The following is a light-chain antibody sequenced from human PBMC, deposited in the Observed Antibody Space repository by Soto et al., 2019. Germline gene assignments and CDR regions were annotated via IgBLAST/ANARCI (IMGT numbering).Light chain of an antibody. CDR2: GAS. CDR3: QQYSSYCT. CDR1: QSVSNNY. Sequence: EIVLTQSPATLALSQGERALLSSRASQSVSNNYLAWYQPKPGQAPRLLIYGASNRATGIPDRFSGSGSATDFTLTISRLEPEDFATYYSQQYSSYCTFGQGTKVDI. V-gene: IGKV3-20*01. J-gene: IGKJ1*01.